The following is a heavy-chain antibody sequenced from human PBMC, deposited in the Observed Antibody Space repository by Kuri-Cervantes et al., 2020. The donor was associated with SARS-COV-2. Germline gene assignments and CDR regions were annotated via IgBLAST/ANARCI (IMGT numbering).Heavy chain of an antibody. CDR2: TYPSGHT. V-gene: IGHV4-30-2*06. CDR3: ARAELGLGWFFDL. Sequence: SETLSLTCAVSGGSISSGGYSWGWIRQSPGKGLEWIGYTYPSGHTYYHPSLRSRVTISLDTSQNHFSLKLSSVTAADTAVYYCARAELGLGWFFDLWGRGTLVTVSS. J-gene: IGHJ2*01. CDR1: GGSISSGGYS. D-gene: IGHD6-13*01.